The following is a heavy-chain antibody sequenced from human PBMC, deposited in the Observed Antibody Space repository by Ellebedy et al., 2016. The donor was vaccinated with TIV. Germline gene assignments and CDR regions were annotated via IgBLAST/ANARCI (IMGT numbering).Heavy chain of an antibody. CDR2: TKQDGTQQ. CDR3: ARSSSNYWYFDV. D-gene: IGHD1-7*01. V-gene: IGHV3-7*03. CDR1: GFTFRSYW. Sequence: GESLKISCTASGFTFRSYWMTWVRQGPGKGLEWVATTKQDGTQQYYAGSVGGRFIISRDNAKNSVYLRVNDPRDEDTAVYFCARSSSNYWYFDVWGRGTLVTVSS. J-gene: IGHJ2*01.